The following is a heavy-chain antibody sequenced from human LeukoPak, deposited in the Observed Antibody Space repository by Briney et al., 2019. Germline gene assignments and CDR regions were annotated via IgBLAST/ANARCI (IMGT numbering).Heavy chain of an antibody. D-gene: IGHD4-23*01. CDR1: GGAISSYY. CDR2: IYYSGST. V-gene: IGHV4-59*01. Sequence: PSETLSLTCTVSGGAISSYYWSWIRQPPGKGLEWIGYIYYSGSTNYNPSLKSRVTISVDTSKNQFSLKLSSVTAADTGVYYCARGGGNPFDYWGQGTLVTVSS. CDR3: ARGGGNPFDY. J-gene: IGHJ4*02.